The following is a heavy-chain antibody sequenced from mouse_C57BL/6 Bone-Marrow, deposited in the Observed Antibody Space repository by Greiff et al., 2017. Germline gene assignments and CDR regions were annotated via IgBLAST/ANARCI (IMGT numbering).Heavy chain of an antibody. CDR3: ATYGYYWYFDV. CDR2: INPNNGGT. D-gene: IGHD2-2*01. Sequence: EVQLQQSGPELVKPGASVKISCKASGYTFTDYYMNWVKQSHGKSLEWIGDINPNNGGTSYNQKFKGKATLTVDKSSSTAYMEPRSLTSEDSAVYYCATYGYYWYFDVWGTGTTVTVSS. J-gene: IGHJ1*03. CDR1: GYTFTDYY. V-gene: IGHV1-26*01.